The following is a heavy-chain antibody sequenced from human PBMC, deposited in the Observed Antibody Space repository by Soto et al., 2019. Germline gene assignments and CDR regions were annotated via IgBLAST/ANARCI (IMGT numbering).Heavy chain of an antibody. V-gene: IGHV4-31*03. CDR1: GASITSGGYY. CDR3: ATHMAAHPLDY. Sequence: QVQLQESGPGLVKPSQTLSLTCTVSGASITSGGYYWTWIRQHPGKGLEWIGYIYYSGSTYYNPSLTSRVIISVDTSNNQFSLKLSSVTAADTAVYYCATHMAAHPLDYWGQGTLLTVSS. D-gene: IGHD6-19*01. J-gene: IGHJ4*02. CDR2: IYYSGST.